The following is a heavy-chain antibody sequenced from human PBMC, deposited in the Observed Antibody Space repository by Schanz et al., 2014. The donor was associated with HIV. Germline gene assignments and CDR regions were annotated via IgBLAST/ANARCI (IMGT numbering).Heavy chain of an antibody. V-gene: IGHV4-34*02. D-gene: IGHD3-22*01. CDR1: GESFSGYY. CDR3: ARGAGGGDYYDSSDYPYCFDY. Sequence: QVQLQQWGAGLLKPSETLSLTCAVYGESFSGYYWSWIRQSPRKGLEWIGEINHSGRTKYSPSLKRRVNMSGDSSKSQFSLKLSSVTAADTAIYYCARGAGGGDYYDSSDYPYCFDYWGRGTPVTVSP. J-gene: IGHJ4*02. CDR2: INHSGRT.